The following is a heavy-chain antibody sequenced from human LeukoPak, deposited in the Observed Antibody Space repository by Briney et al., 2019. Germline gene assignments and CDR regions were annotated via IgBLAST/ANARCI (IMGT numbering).Heavy chain of an antibody. V-gene: IGHV1-24*01. J-gene: IGHJ4*02. CDR2: FDPEDGET. D-gene: IGHD4-11*01. CDR3: ASYLTTGTYYFDY. Sequence: GASVKVSCKVSGYTLTELSMHWERQAPGKGLEWMGGFDPEDGETIYAQKFQGRVTMTEDTSTDTAYMELSSLRSEDTAVYYCASYLTTGTYYFDYWGQGTLVTVSS. CDR1: GYTLTELS.